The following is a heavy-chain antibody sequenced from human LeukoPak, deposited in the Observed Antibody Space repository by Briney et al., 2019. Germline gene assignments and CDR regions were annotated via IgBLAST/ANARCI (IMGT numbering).Heavy chain of an antibody. CDR3: AKDQAKLWLVIPQGFDY. J-gene: IGHJ4*02. V-gene: IGHV3-23*01. D-gene: IGHD6-19*01. CDR1: GFTFSSYA. CDR2: ISGSGGST. Sequence: GGSLRLSCAASGFTFSSYAMSWVRQAPGKGLEWVSAISGSGGSTYYADSVKGRFTISRDNSKNTLYLQMNSLRAEDTAVYYCAKDQAKLWLVIPQGFDYWGQGTLVTVSS.